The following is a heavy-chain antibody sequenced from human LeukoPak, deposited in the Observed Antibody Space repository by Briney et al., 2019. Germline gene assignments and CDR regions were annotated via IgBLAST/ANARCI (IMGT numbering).Heavy chain of an antibody. CDR2: IWYDGSNK. J-gene: IGHJ4*02. V-gene: IGHV3-33*01. CDR3: ARVPHRGVATIINFDY. Sequence: GRSLRLSCAASGFTFRSYGMQWVRQARGRGLEWVAVIWYDGSNKYYADSVKGRFTISRDNSKNTLYLQLNSLRAEDTAVYYCARVPHRGVATIINFDYWGQGTLVTVSS. CDR1: GFTFRSYG. D-gene: IGHD5-12*01.